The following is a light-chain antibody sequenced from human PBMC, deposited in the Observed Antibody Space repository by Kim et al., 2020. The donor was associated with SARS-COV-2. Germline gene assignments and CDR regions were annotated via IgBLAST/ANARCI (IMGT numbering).Light chain of an antibody. J-gene: IGLJ1*01. V-gene: IGLV1-40*01. Sequence: VTNSCTGSSSNIGSGYDVHWYQQLPGTAPKLLIYGNTSRPSGVPDRFSGSKSATSASLSITGLQAEDEGDYYCQTYDSSLCRSYVCGTGTRVTVL. CDR1: SSNIGSGYD. CDR3: QTYDSSLCRSYV. CDR2: GNT.